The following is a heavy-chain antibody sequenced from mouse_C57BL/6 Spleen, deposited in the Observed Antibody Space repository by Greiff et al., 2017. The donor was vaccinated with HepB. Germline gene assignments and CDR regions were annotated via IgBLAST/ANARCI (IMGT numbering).Heavy chain of an antibody. V-gene: IGHV5-4*03. J-gene: IGHJ3*01. CDR2: ISDGGSYT. CDR1: GFTFSSYA. Sequence: DVMLVESGGGLVKPGGSLKLSCAASGFTFSSYALSWVRQTPEKRLEWVATISDGGSYTYYPDNVKGRFTISRDNAKNNLYLQMSHLKSEDTAMYYCARSRYDYDVAYWGQGTLVTVSA. D-gene: IGHD2-4*01. CDR3: ARSRYDYDVAY.